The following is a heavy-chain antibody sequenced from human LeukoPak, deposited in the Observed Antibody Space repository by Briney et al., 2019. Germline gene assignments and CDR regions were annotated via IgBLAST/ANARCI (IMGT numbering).Heavy chain of an antibody. CDR1: GYTFTSYD. J-gene: IGHJ3*02. CDR2: MNPNSGNT. D-gene: IGHD6-6*01. Sequence: ASVKVSCKASGYTFTSYDINWVRQATGQGLEWMGWMNPNSGNTGYAQKFQGRVTTTRNTSISTAYMELSSLRSEDMAVYYCARGEQLDAFDIWGQGTMVTVSS. CDR3: ARGEQLDAFDI. V-gene: IGHV1-8*03.